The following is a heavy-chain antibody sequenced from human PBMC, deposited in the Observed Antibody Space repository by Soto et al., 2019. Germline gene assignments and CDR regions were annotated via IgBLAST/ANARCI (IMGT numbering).Heavy chain of an antibody. CDR1: GASVSSASYY. D-gene: IGHD6-6*01. J-gene: IGHJ3*02. Sequence: SETLSLTCTVSGASVSSASYYWSWIRQPPGRGLEWIAYIYYSGSTNYNPSLKSRVTISLDTSNNQFSLRLSSVTAADTAVYYFSRRAYSTSSTAAFDIWGQGTMVTVSS. V-gene: IGHV4-61*01. CDR2: IYYSGST. CDR3: SRRAYSTSSTAAFDI.